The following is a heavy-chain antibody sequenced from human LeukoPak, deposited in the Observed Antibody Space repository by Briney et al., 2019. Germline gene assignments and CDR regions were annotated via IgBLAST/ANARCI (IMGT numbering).Heavy chain of an antibody. CDR1: GGSFSGYY. CDR3: ARGHRHWYFDL. J-gene: IGHJ2*01. Sequence: SETLSLTCAVYGGSFSGYYWSWILQPPGKGLEWIGEINHSGSTNYNPSLKSRVTISVDTSKNQFSLKLSSVTAADTAVYYCARGHRHWYFDLWGRGTLVTVSS. CDR2: INHSGST. V-gene: IGHV4-34*01.